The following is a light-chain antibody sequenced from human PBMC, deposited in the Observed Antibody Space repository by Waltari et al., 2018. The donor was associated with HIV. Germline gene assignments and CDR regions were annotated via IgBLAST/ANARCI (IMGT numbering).Light chain of an antibody. CDR3: CAYAGPTGLSEV. V-gene: IGLV2-23*02. CDR2: DVG. Sequence: QSALTQPASVSGSPGQSITISCTGTSRDIGAYNYVSWYQQHPGKAPKLIIYDVGTRPAGGSDRFSGSKSGNTASLTSSGLQSEDEADYHCCAYAGPTGLSEVFGGGTKLTVL. J-gene: IGLJ2*01. CDR1: SRDIGAYNY.